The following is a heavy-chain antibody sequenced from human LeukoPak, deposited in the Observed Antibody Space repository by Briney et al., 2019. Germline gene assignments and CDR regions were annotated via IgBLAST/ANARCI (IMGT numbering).Heavy chain of an antibody. D-gene: IGHD3-22*01. CDR2: IYYSGGI. J-gene: IGHJ3*02. CDR1: GGSISSYY. CDR3: AGASLYYDSSGQRTFDI. Sequence: SETLSLTCTVSGGSISSYYWNWIRQPPGKGLEWIGYIYYSGGINYNPSLKSRVTISLDTFKNQFSLKLSSVTAADTAVYYCAGASLYYDSSGQRTFDIWGQGTMVTVSS. V-gene: IGHV4-59*01.